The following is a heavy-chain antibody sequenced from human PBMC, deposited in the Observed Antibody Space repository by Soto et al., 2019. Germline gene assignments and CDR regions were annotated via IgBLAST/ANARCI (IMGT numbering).Heavy chain of an antibody. J-gene: IGHJ6*02. CDR3: AKDGVSAAAGVSYYYYGMDV. CDR1: GFTFSSYG. D-gene: IGHD6-13*01. V-gene: IGHV3-30*18. CDR2: ISYDGSNK. Sequence: PGGSLRLSCAASGFTFSSYGMHWVRQAPGKGLEWVAVISYDGSNKYYADSVKGRFTISRDNSKNTLYLQMNSLRAEDTAVYYCAKDGVSAAAGVSYYYYGMDVWGQGTTVTVSS.